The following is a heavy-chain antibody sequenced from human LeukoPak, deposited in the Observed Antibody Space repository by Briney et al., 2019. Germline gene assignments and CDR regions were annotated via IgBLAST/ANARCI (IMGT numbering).Heavy chain of an antibody. CDR2: ISGSGGST. D-gene: IGHD4-17*01. J-gene: IGHJ6*03. V-gene: IGHV3-23*01. CDR1: GFKLSDYA. Sequence: GGSLRLSCAASGFKLSDYAMSWVRQAPGKGLEWVSAISGSGGSTYYADSVKGRFTISRDNSKNTLYLQMNSLRAEDTAVYYCAKASNDYGDENYYYYYMDVWGKGTTVTVSS. CDR3: AKASNDYGDENYYYYYMDV.